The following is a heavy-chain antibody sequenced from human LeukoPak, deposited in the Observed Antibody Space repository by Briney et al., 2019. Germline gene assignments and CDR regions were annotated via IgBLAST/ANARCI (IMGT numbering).Heavy chain of an antibody. V-gene: IGHV1-2*02. CDR1: GYTFTGYY. Sequence: ASVKVSCKASGYTFTGYYIHWVRQAPVQVVQWMGWINPNSGGTNYAQKFQGRVTMTRDRSINTAYMDLRSLTYDDTAVYYCARDKPAEAALDFWGQGTLVTVSS. CDR3: ARDKPAEAALDF. CDR2: INPNSGGT. J-gene: IGHJ4*02.